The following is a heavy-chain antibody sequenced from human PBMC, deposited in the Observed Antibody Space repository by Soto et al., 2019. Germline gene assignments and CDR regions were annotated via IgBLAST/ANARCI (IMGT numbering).Heavy chain of an antibody. D-gene: IGHD2-2*01. CDR3: ARAKPLGYCSSTSCYGPNWFDP. CDR2: IIPILGIA. Sequence: ASVKVSCKASGGTFSSYTISWVRQAPGQGLEWMGRIIPILGIANYAQKFQGRVTITADKSTSTAYMELSSLRSEDTAVYYCARAKPLGYCSSTSCYGPNWFDPWGQGTLVTVSS. J-gene: IGHJ5*02. CDR1: GGTFSSYT. V-gene: IGHV1-69*02.